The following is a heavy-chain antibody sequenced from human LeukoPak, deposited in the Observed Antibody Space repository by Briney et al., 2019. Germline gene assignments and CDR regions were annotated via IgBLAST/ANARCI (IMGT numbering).Heavy chain of an antibody. J-gene: IGHJ5*02. CDR3: RIVEYCGGDCYP. CDR2: IRSKANSYAT. V-gene: IGHV3-73*01. CDR1: RLTFSGSA. D-gene: IGHD2-21*02. Sequence: QPGGSLKLSCAASRLTFSGSAMHWVRQASGKGLEWVGRIRSKANSYATAYAASVKGRFTISRDDSKNTAYLQMNSLKTEDTAVYYCRIVEYCGGDCYPWGQGTLVTVSS.